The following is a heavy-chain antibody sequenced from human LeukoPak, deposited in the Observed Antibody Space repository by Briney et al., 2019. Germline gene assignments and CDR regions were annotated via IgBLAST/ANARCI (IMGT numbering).Heavy chain of an antibody. J-gene: IGHJ3*02. D-gene: IGHD3-10*01. CDR1: GGSISSSSYY. CDR3: ARVRGSGSPHDISDI. CDR2: IHHSGNT. Sequence: PSETLSLTCAVSGGSISSSSYYWGWIRQSPGKGLEWIGTIHHSGNTYYNPSLKSRVTVSVDTSKSQLSVKLSSVTAADTAVYYCARVRGSGSPHDISDIWGQGTMVTVSS. V-gene: IGHV4-39*01.